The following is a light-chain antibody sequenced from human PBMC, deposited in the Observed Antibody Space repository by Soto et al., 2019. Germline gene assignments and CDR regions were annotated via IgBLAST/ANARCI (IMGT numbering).Light chain of an antibody. CDR3: AAWDDSLSGWV. V-gene: IGLV1-47*01. Sequence: QCALTQPPSASGTPGQRVTISCSGSSSNIGSNYVYWYQQLPGTAPKLLIYRNNQRPSGVPDRFSGSKSGTSASLAISGLRSEDEADYYCAAWDDSLSGWVFGGGTKLTVL. J-gene: IGLJ3*02. CDR1: SSNIGSNY. CDR2: RNN.